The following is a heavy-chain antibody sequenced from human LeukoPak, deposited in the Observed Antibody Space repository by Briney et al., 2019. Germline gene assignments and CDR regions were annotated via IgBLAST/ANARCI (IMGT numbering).Heavy chain of an antibody. CDR1: GFTFSSYW. V-gene: IGHV3-74*01. Sequence: LGGSLRLSCAASGFTFSSYWMHWVRQAPGKGLVWVSRINSDGSSTSYADSVKGRFTISRDNSKNTLYLEVISLTAGDTAVYYCAKDDAWLRFGEWSQGTLVTVSS. D-gene: IGHD3-10*01. J-gene: IGHJ4*02. CDR3: AKDDAWLRFGE. CDR2: INSDGSST.